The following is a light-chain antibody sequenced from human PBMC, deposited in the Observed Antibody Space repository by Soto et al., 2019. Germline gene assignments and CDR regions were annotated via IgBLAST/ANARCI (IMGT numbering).Light chain of an antibody. CDR2: DVS. CDR1: SSDVGGYNF. V-gene: IGLV2-14*01. J-gene: IGLJ2*01. Sequence: QPVLTQPASVSGSPGQSITISCTGTSSDVGGYNFVSWYQQHPGKAPKLMMYDVSNRPSGVSNRFSGSKSGNTASLTISGLQAEDEADYYCSSYTSSSTLFGGGTKVTVL. CDR3: SSYTSSSTL.